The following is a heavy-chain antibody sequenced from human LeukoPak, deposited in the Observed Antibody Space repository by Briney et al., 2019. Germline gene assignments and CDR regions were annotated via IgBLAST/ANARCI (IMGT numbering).Heavy chain of an antibody. CDR1: GYTFVNFG. CDR3: ARRVGELSGGRDFDY. CDR2: INPSGGST. V-gene: IGHV1-46*01. J-gene: IGHJ4*02. D-gene: IGHD3-10*01. Sequence: ASVKVSCKASGYTFVNFGLIWVRQAPGQGLEWMGTINPSGGSTSYAQKFQGRVTMTRDMSTSTVYMELSSLRSEDTAVYYCARRVGELSGGRDFDYWGQGTLVTVSS.